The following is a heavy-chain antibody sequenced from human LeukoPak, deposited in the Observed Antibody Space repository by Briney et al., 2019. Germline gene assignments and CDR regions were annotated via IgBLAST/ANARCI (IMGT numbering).Heavy chain of an antibody. CDR1: GFSFYRYS. J-gene: IGHJ4*02. CDR3: ARDPSLESDYGVYSAD. V-gene: IGHV3-21*01. CDR2: ITGRSSYI. Sequence: GGSLTLPCATAGFSFYRYSLIWVRQAPGKGLEWVASITGRSSYIYYADSVKGRFTVSRDNAKKSLYLRMSSLRVEDTAVYYCARDPSLESDYGVYSADWGQGTLVTVAS. D-gene: IGHD4-17*01.